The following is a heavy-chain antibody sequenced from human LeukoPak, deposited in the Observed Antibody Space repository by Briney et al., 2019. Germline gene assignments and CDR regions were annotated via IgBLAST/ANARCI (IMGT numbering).Heavy chain of an antibody. CDR2: IYYGGST. D-gene: IGHD3-22*01. CDR3: ARENYYTYYFDY. Sequence: PSETLSLTCTVSGGSISSGGYYWSWIRQHPGKGLEWIGYIYYGGSTYYNPSLKSRVTISVDTSKNQFSLKLSSVTAADTAVYYCARENYYTYYFDYWGQGTLVTVSS. V-gene: IGHV4-31*03. J-gene: IGHJ4*02. CDR1: GGSISSGGYY.